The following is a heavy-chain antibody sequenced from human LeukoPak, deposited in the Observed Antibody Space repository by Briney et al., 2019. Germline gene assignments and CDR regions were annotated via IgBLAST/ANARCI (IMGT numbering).Heavy chain of an antibody. CDR1: GYTFTGYY. CDR2: INPNSGGT. D-gene: IGHD2-2*01. Sequence: GASVKVSCKASGYTFTGYYMHWVRQAPGQGLEWMGWINPNSGGTNYAQKFQGRVTMTRDTSISTAYMELSRLRSDDTAVYYCARRPDCSSTSCSLAFDIWGQGTMVTVSS. V-gene: IGHV1-2*02. CDR3: ARRPDCSSTSCSLAFDI. J-gene: IGHJ3*02.